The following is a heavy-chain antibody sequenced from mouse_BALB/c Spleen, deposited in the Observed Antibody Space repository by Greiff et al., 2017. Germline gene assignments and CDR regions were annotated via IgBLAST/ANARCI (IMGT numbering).Heavy chain of an antibody. D-gene: IGHD2-10*01. CDR3: AIETYWAY. Sequence: EVKLVESGGGLVQPGGSLRLSCATSGFTFTDYYMSWVRQPPGKALEWLGFIRNKANGYTTEYSASVKGRFTISRDNSQSILYLQMNTLRAEDSATYYCAIETYWAYWGQGTLVTVSA. CDR1: GFTFTDYY. J-gene: IGHJ3*01. CDR2: IRNKANGYTT. V-gene: IGHV7-3*02.